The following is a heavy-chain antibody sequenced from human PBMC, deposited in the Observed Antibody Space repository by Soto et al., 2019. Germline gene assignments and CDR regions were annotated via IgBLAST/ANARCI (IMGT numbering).Heavy chain of an antibody. D-gene: IGHD3-3*01. Sequence: SETLSLTCTVSGGSISSSSYYWGWIRQPPGKGLEWIGSIYYSGSTYYNPSLKSRVTISVDTSKNQSSLKLSSVTAADTAVYYCASWSATVYAFDIWGQGTMVTVSS. J-gene: IGHJ3*02. CDR2: IYYSGST. V-gene: IGHV4-39*01. CDR3: ASWSATVYAFDI. CDR1: GGSISSSSYY.